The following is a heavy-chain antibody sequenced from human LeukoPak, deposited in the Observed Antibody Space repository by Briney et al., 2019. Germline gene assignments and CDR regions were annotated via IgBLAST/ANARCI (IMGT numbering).Heavy chain of an antibody. D-gene: IGHD3-22*01. V-gene: IGHV3-23*01. CDR1: GFTFSSYA. J-gene: IGHJ4*02. CDR2: ISGSGGST. CDR3: ARDHSPYDRAPGLDY. Sequence: GGSLRLSCAASGFTFSSYAMSWVRQAPGKGLEWVSAISGSGGSTYYADSVKGRFTISRDNSKNTLYLQMNSLRAEDTAVYYCARDHSPYDRAPGLDYWGQGTLVTVSS.